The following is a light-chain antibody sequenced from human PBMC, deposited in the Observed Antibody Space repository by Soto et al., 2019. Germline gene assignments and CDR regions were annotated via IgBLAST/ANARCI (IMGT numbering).Light chain of an antibody. Sequence: QSALTQPASVSGSPGQTITISCTGTSSDIGVYNAVSWYQHHPGKAPKLIIYEVTHRPAGISDRFSASKSGNTASLTISGLQAEDEADYYCNSFRVNHLYVFGTGTKVTVL. CDR3: NSFRVNHLYV. CDR2: EVT. J-gene: IGLJ1*01. CDR1: SSDIGVYNA. V-gene: IGLV2-14*01.